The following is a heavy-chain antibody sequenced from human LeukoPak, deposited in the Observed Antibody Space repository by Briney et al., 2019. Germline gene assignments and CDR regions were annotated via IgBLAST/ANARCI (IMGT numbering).Heavy chain of an antibody. CDR3: ARDRTIFGVVTLDY. CDR1: GYTFTGYY. V-gene: IGHV1-2*02. CDR2: ISPNSGGT. J-gene: IGHJ4*02. D-gene: IGHD3-3*01. Sequence: ASVKVSCKASGYTFTGYYMHWVRQAPGQGLEWMGWISPNSGGTDYAQKFQGRVTMTRDTSISTAYMELSRLRSDDTAVYYCARDRTIFGVVTLDYWGQGTLVTVSS.